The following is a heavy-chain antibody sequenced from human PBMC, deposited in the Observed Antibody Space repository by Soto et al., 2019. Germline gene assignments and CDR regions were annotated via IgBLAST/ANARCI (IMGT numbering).Heavy chain of an antibody. V-gene: IGHV1-69*13. Sequence: WASVKVSCKASGGTFSSYAISWVRQAPGQGLEWMGGIIPIFGTANYAQKFQGRVTITADESTSTAYMELSSLRSEDTAVYYCARDWTVVVAATLAHYYYGMDVWGQGTTVTVSS. CDR3: ARDWTVVVAATLAHYYYGMDV. CDR1: GGTFSSYA. CDR2: IIPIFGTA. D-gene: IGHD2-15*01. J-gene: IGHJ6*02.